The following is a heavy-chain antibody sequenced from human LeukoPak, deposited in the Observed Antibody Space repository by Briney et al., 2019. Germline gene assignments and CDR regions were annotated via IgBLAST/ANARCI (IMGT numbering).Heavy chain of an antibody. D-gene: IGHD6-19*01. Sequence: GGSLRLSCAASGFTFSSYGMHWVRQAPGKGLEWVAFIRYDGSNKYYADSVKGRFTISRDNSRNTLYLQMNSLRAEDTAIYYCAKVAGTGFNHFDYWGQGTLVTVSS. V-gene: IGHV3-30*02. CDR1: GFTFSSYG. CDR2: IRYDGSNK. CDR3: AKVAGTGFNHFDY. J-gene: IGHJ4*02.